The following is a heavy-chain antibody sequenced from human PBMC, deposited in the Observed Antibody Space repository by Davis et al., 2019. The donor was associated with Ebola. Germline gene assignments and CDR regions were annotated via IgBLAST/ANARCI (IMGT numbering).Heavy chain of an antibody. CDR3: ARGLWEEFDQ. CDR2: LSGSGAMT. CDR1: GFTLSTDA. V-gene: IGHV3-23*01. J-gene: IGHJ4*02. D-gene: IGHD1-26*01. Sequence: GGSLRLSCVASGFTLSTDAMSWVCQAPGKGLEWVSGLSGSGAMTYYADSVRGRFTISRDNSQNTLLLQMYSLRVEDTAVYHCARGLWEEFDQWGQGTPVTVSS.